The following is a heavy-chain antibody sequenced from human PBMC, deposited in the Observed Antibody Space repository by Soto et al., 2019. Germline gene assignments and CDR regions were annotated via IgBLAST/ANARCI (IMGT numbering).Heavy chain of an antibody. CDR3: ARDGYYDSSGYVDY. CDR2: INPSGGST. J-gene: IGHJ4*02. Sequence: SLKVSCQAPGYTLPRFYIYWVGKAPGQGLEWMGIINPSGGSTSYAQKFQGRVTMTRDTSTSTVYMELSSLRSEDTAVYYCARDGYYDSSGYVDYWGQGTLVTVSS. V-gene: IGHV1-46*01. CDR1: GYTLPRFY. D-gene: IGHD3-22*01.